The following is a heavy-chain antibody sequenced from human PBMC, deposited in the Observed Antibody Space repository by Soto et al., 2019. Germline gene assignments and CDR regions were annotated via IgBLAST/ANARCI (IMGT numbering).Heavy chain of an antibody. V-gene: IGHV1-69*13. D-gene: IGHD6-6*01. J-gene: IGHJ6*02. CDR3: ARYVEIRAARRVAGSYYGMDV. Sequence: GASVKVSCKASGGTFSSYAISWVRQAPGQGLEWMGGIIPIFGTANYAQKFQGRVTITADESTSTAYMELSSLRSEDTAVYYCARYVEIRAARRVAGSYYGMDVWGQGTTVTVSS. CDR1: GGTFSSYA. CDR2: IIPIFGTA.